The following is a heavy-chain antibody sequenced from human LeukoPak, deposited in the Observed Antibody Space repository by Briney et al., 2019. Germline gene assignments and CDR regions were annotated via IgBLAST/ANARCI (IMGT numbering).Heavy chain of an antibody. D-gene: IGHD3-16*01. CDR1: GYTFTHQW. J-gene: IGHJ4*02. Sequence: GESLKISCEASGYTFTHQWIGWVRQMPGTGLEWVGIIYPRDSDTIYSPSFQGHVTISADTSINTPYLEWRSLEASDTAIYYCARHSDVVGAIWGQGTQVTVSS. CDR3: ARHSDVVGAI. V-gene: IGHV5-51*01. CDR2: IYPRDSDT.